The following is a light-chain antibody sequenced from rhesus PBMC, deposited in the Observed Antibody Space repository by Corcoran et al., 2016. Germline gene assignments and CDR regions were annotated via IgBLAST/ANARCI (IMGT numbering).Light chain of an antibody. V-gene: IGKV1-22*01. Sequence: DIQMTQSPSSLSASVGDTVTITCRASQSISSWLAWYQQKPGKAPKLLIYKASSLQSGVPSRFSGSGSGTDFSLTISSLQSDDFATYYCQQYGSSPYSFGQGTKVEIK. J-gene: IGKJ2*01. CDR2: KAS. CDR3: QQYGSSPYS. CDR1: QSISSW.